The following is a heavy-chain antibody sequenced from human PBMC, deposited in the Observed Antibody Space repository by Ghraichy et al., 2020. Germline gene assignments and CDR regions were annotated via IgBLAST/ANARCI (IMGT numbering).Heavy chain of an antibody. Sequence: SQTLSLTCAISGDSVSGNSAAWNWIRQSPSRGLEWLGRTYYRSKWYNDYAVSVKSRITFNPDTSKNQFSLQLNSVTPEDTAVYYCARGKYTSGWYQIDYWGQGTLVTVSS. V-gene: IGHV6-1*01. CDR1: GDSVSGNSAA. J-gene: IGHJ4*02. CDR2: TYYRSKWYN. CDR3: ARGKYTSGWYQIDY. D-gene: IGHD6-19*01.